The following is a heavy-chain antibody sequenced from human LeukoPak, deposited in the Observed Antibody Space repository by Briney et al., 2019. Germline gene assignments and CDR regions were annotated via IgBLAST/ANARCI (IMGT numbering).Heavy chain of an antibody. Sequence: SETLSLTCAVSGGSISSGGYSWSWIRQPPGKGLEWIGYIYHSGSTYYNPSLKSRVTISVDRSKNQFSLKLSSVTAADTAVYYCASQMALYYYGSGSYRYYGMDVWGQGTTVTVSS. V-gene: IGHV4-30-2*01. CDR3: ASQMALYYYGSGSYRYYGMDV. D-gene: IGHD3-10*01. J-gene: IGHJ6*02. CDR1: GGSISSGGYS. CDR2: IYHSGST.